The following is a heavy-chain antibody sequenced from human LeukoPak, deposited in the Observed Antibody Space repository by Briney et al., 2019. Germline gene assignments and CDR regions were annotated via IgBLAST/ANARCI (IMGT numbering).Heavy chain of an antibody. CDR3: ARVFAFDAFDI. Sequence: PGGSLRLSCAASGFTFSSYAMHWVRQAPGKGLEWVAVISYDGSNKYYADSVKGRFTISRDNSKNTLCLQMNSLRAEDTAVYYCARVFAFDAFDIWGQGTMVTVSS. J-gene: IGHJ3*02. CDR1: GFTFSSYA. CDR2: ISYDGSNK. V-gene: IGHV3-30-3*01.